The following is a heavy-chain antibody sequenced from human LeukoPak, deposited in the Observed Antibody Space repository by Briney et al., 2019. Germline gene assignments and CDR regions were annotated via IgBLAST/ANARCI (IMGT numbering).Heavy chain of an antibody. CDR3: AREVDTAMGIDAFDI. J-gene: IGHJ3*02. CDR2: INSDGSST. CDR1: GFTFSSYW. D-gene: IGHD5-18*01. V-gene: IGHV3-74*01. Sequence: GGSLRLSRAASGFTFSSYWMHWVRQAPGKGLVWVSRINSDGSSTSYADSVKGRFTISRDNAKNTLYLQMNSLRAEDTAVYYCAREVDTAMGIDAFDIWGQGTMVTVSS.